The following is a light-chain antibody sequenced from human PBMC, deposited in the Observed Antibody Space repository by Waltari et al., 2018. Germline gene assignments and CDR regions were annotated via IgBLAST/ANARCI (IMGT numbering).Light chain of an antibody. CDR1: SCSVSTIYY. CDR3: VLYMGSGISV. Sequence: QTVVTQEPSFSVSPGGTVTFTCGLISCSVSTIYYPSWYQQTPGQAPRTLIYSTNTRSSGVPDRFSGSILGNKAALTITGAQADDESDYYCVLYMGSGISVFGGGTKLTVL. J-gene: IGLJ2*01. CDR2: STN. V-gene: IGLV8-61*01.